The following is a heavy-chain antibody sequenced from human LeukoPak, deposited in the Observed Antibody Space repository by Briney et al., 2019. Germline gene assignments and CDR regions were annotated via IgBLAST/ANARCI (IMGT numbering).Heavy chain of an antibody. Sequence: SQTRSLTCAVSGGSFSSGGYSWSWVRQPPGKGLEWIGHIYHSGSTYYNPSLKSRVTISVDRSKNQLSLKLSSVTAADTALYFCARGGPPYCGGDCYIFDFWGQGTLVTVSS. J-gene: IGHJ4*02. CDR2: IYHSGST. V-gene: IGHV4-30-2*01. D-gene: IGHD2-21*02. CDR3: ARGGPPYCGGDCYIFDF. CDR1: GGSFSSGGYS.